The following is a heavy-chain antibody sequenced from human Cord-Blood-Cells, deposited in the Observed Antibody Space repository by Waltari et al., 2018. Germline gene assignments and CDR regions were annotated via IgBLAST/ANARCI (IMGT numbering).Heavy chain of an antibody. Sequence: QVQLQESGPGLVKPSETLSLTCAVSGYSLSRGYYWGGIRQPPGKGLEWIGSIYHSGSTYYNPSLKSRVTISVDTSKNQFSLKLSSVTAADTAVYYCARGQSYYGSGSYYYFDYWGQGTLVTVSS. V-gene: IGHV4-38-2*01. CDR1: GYSLSRGYY. D-gene: IGHD3-10*01. CDR2: IYHSGST. J-gene: IGHJ4*02. CDR3: ARGQSYYGSGSYYYFDY.